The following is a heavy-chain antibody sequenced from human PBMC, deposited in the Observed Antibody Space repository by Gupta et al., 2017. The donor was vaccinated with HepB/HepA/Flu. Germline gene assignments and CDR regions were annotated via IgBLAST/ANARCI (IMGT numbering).Heavy chain of an antibody. CDR1: GYTFTSYY. V-gene: IGHV1-46*01. Sequence: QVQLVQSGAEVKKPGASVKVSCKASGYTFTSYYMHWVRQAPGQGLEWMGIINHSGGSTIYEQKFQGRVTMTRDTSTSKVYMELSSLRXEXPAVYDXGREELTSSGGDYWGQGTLVTVSS. CDR3: GREELTSSGGDY. J-gene: IGHJ4*02. CDR2: INHSGGST. D-gene: IGHD6-19*01.